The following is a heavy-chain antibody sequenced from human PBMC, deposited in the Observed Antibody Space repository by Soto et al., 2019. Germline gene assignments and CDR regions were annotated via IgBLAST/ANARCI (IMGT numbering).Heavy chain of an antibody. CDR2: VYSTGGT. J-gene: IGHJ6*02. CDR3: VRQGIGNLHGLVDV. V-gene: IGHV4-59*08. Sequence: QVQLQQSGPGLVKPSETLSLTCSVSSGPSSSHNWCWIRQPPGRGLEWIGYVYSTGGTSYNPALKSRVTISADTSTNHISLTLTSVTAADTAVYYCVRQGIGNLHGLVDVWGPGTTVRVAS. D-gene: IGHD1-1*01. CDR1: SGPSSSHN.